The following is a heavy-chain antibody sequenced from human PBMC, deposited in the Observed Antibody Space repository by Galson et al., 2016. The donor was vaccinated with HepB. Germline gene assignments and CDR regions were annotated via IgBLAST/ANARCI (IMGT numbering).Heavy chain of an antibody. CDR1: GFTFSSFS. D-gene: IGHD1-26*01. Sequence: SLRLSCAASGFTFSSFSMNWVRQAPGKGLEWVSYIQSSSSTIYYADSVKGRFTISRDNARNSLYLQMNSLRAEDTAVYYCATYSGSYRLGYWGQGTLVTVSS. V-gene: IGHV3-48*01. CDR2: IQSSSSTI. CDR3: ATYSGSYRLGY. J-gene: IGHJ4*02.